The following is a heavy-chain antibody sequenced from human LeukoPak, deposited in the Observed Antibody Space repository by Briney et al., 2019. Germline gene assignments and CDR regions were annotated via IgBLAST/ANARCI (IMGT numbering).Heavy chain of an antibody. Sequence: SRGSLRLSCAAPGFTFDDYGMRWVRDAPRKGLEWGSGINWNGGSTGYADSVKGRFTISRDNAKNSLYLQMNSLRAEDTALYYCAREGMVRGTYYMDVWGKGTTVTVSS. CDR2: INWNGGST. CDR3: AREGMVRGTYYMDV. CDR1: GFTFDDYG. D-gene: IGHD3-10*01. V-gene: IGHV3-20*04. J-gene: IGHJ6*03.